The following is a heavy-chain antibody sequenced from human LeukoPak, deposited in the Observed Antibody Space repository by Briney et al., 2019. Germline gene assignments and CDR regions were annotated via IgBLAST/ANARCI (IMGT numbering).Heavy chain of an antibody. CDR3: ARDQTGSLDY. D-gene: IGHD1-26*01. CDR2: INQDGSTK. CDR1: AFTFRNTW. Sequence: GRSLRLSCAVSAFTFRNTWMAWVSQTPGKGLEWVANINQDGSTKQYGDSVEGRFTISRDNAKNSLYLQMNSLRAEDTAIYYCARDQTGSLDYWGQGTLVTVSS. J-gene: IGHJ4*02. V-gene: IGHV3-7*01.